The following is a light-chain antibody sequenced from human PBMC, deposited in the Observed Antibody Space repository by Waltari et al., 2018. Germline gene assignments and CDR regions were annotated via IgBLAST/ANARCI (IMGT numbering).Light chain of an antibody. Sequence: EIVLTQSPGTLSLSPGERATLSCRASQSVGKSLAWYQHKPGQAPRLLIYDASSRATGIPDRFSGSWSGTDFSLTISRLEPEDFSVYYCQHYVTLPATFGQGTKVEV. J-gene: IGKJ1*01. CDR3: QHYVTLPAT. V-gene: IGKV3-20*01. CDR1: QSVGKS. CDR2: DAS.